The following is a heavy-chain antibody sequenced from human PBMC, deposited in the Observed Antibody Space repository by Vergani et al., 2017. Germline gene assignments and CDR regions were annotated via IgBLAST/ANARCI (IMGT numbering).Heavy chain of an antibody. CDR3: ARDPLYSTTWPFLLLDMDV. Sequence: QVQLQESGPGLVRPSQTLSLTCTVSCGSISRGSYYWSWFRQPAGKGLEWIGRFYTGGGTSYNPSRKSRVTISVDTSKNQFSLQLHSVTAADPAVYYCARDPLYSTTWPFLLLDMDVWGQGTTVTVSS. V-gene: IGHV4-61*02. CDR1: CGSISRGSYY. CDR2: FYTGGGT. J-gene: IGHJ6*02. D-gene: IGHD6-13*01.